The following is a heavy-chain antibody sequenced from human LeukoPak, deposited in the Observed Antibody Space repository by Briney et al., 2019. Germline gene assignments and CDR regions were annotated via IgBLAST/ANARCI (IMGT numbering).Heavy chain of an antibody. J-gene: IGHJ4*02. CDR2: MYYIGST. Sequence: PETLSLTCTVSGGSISSYYWSWIRQPPGKGLEWIGYMYYIGSTNYNPSLKSRVTISVDTSKNQVSPKLSSVTAADTAVYYCARGPYYYDLDHWGQGTLVTVSS. CDR3: ARGPYYYDLDH. CDR1: GGSISSYY. D-gene: IGHD3-22*01. V-gene: IGHV4-59*01.